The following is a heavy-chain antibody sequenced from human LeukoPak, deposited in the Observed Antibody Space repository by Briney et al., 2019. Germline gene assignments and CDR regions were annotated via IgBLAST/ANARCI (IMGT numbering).Heavy chain of an antibody. CDR3: AASVVTATFDY. CDR2: IVVGSGNT. CDR1: GFTVTSSA. J-gene: IGHJ4*02. Sequence: SAKVSSKASGFTVTSSAAQRVRQARGQPLEWIGWIVVGSGNTNYAHKFQERVTITRDMSTSTAYMELSSLRSEDTAVYYCAASVVTATFDYWGQGTLVTVSS. V-gene: IGHV1-58*01. D-gene: IGHD2-21*02.